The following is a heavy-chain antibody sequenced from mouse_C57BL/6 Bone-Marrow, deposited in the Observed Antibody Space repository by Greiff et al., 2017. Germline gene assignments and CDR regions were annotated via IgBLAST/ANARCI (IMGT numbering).Heavy chain of an antibody. CDR1: GFTFSSYA. CDR3: TRRGQLRLYYYAMDY. Sequence: EVQGVQSGEGLVKPGGSLKLSCAASGFTFSSYAMSWVRQTPEKRLEWVAYISSGGDYIYYADTVKGRFTISRDNARNTLYLQMSSRKSEDTAMYYCTRRGQLRLYYYAMDYWGQGTSVTVSS. J-gene: IGHJ4*01. CDR2: ISSGGDYI. D-gene: IGHD3-2*02. V-gene: IGHV5-9-1*02.